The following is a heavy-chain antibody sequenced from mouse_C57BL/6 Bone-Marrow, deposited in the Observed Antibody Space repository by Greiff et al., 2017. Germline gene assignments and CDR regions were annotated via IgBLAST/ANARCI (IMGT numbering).Heavy chain of an antibody. CDR3: ASHYGYGGGPGY. D-gene: IGHD2-2*01. CDR1: GFTFTDYY. CDR2: ISNKANGYTT. V-gene: IGHV7-3*01. Sequence: EVKVIESGGGLVQPGGSLSLSCAASGFTFTDYYMSWVRQPPGKALEWVGFISNKANGYTTAYSASVRGRFTISRDNSQSILYLPMNALRAEDRATYYCASHYGYGGGPGYWGQGTMVTVSA. J-gene: IGHJ3*01.